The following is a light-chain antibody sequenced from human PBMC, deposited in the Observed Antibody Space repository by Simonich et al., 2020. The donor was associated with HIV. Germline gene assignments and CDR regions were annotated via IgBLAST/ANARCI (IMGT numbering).Light chain of an antibody. CDR3: QVWDRSSDHVV. V-gene: IGLV3-21*03. J-gene: IGLJ2*01. Sequence: SYVLTQPPSVSVAPGKTARITWGGNNIGSKSVYWYQQKPGQAPVLGVYADSDRPSGIPGRFSGSNSGNTATLTISRVEAGDEADYYCQVWDRSSDHVVFGGGTKLTVL. CDR1: NIGSKS. CDR2: ADS.